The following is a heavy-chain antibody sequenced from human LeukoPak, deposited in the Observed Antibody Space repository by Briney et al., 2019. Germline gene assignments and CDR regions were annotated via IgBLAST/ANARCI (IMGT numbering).Heavy chain of an antibody. J-gene: IGHJ6*03. Sequence: GGSLRLSCAASGFTFSSYGMHWVRQAPGKGLEWVANIKQDGSEKYYVDSVKGRFTISRDNAKNSLYLQMNSLRAEDTAVYYCAREVAAAGTSYYYYMDVWGKGTTVTASS. D-gene: IGHD6-13*01. CDR3: AREVAAAGTSYYYYMDV. CDR1: GFTFSSYG. CDR2: IKQDGSEK. V-gene: IGHV3-7*01.